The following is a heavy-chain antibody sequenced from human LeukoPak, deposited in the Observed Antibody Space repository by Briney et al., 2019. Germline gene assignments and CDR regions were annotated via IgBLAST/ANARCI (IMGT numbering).Heavy chain of an antibody. Sequence: ASVKVSCKASGYTFSSYGISWVRQAPGQGLEWMGWISAYNGNTNYAQKLQGRVTMTTDTSTSTAYMELRSLRSDDTAVYYCARGEFCSSTSCHRNFYFDYWGQGTLVTVSS. D-gene: IGHD2-2*01. CDR3: ARGEFCSSTSCHRNFYFDY. CDR2: ISAYNGNT. CDR1: GYTFSSYG. J-gene: IGHJ4*02. V-gene: IGHV1-18*01.